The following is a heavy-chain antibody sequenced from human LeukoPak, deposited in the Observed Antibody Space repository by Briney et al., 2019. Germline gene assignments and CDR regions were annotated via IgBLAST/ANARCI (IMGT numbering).Heavy chain of an antibody. V-gene: IGHV1-24*01. CDR3: ARVDDSSRVYYGSGSWNKNWFDP. Sequence: ASVKVSCKVSGYTLTELSMHWVRQAPGKGLEWMGGFDPEDGETIYAQKFQGRVTMTEDTSTDTAYMELSSLRSEDTAVYYCARVDDSSRVYYGSGSWNKNWFDPWGQGTLVTVSS. CDR2: FDPEDGET. D-gene: IGHD3-10*01. J-gene: IGHJ5*02. CDR1: GYTLTELS.